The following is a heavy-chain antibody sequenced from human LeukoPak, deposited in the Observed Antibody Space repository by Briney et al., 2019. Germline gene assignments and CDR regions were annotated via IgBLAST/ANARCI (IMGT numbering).Heavy chain of an antibody. Sequence: GGSLRLSCAPSGFTFSSYAMSWVRQAPGEGLEWVSAISGSGGSTYYADSVKGRFTISRDNSKNTLYLQMNSLRAEDTAVYYCAKYLLNLGSYFDYWGQGTLVTVSS. V-gene: IGHV3-23*01. J-gene: IGHJ4*02. D-gene: IGHD1-26*01. CDR3: AKYLLNLGSYFDY. CDR2: ISGSGGST. CDR1: GFTFSSYA.